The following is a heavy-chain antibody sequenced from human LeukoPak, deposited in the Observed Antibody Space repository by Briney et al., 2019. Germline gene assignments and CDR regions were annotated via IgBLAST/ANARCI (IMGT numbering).Heavy chain of an antibody. Sequence: SVKVSCKASGGTFSSYAISWVRQAPGQGLEWMGGIIPIFGTANYAQKFQGRVTITADESTSTAHMELSSLRSEDTAVYYCARSIAAAGRGGTEYFQHWGQGTLVTVSS. CDR3: ARSIAAAGRGGTEYFQH. V-gene: IGHV1-69*13. D-gene: IGHD6-13*01. CDR2: IIPIFGTA. CDR1: GGTFSSYA. J-gene: IGHJ1*01.